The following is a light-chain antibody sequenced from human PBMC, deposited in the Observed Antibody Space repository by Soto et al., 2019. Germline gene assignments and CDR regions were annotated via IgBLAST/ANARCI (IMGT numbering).Light chain of an antibody. V-gene: IGKV3D-11*02. CDR1: QSVSSY. Sequence: EIVLTQSPATLSLSPGERATLSCRASQSVSSYLAWYQQKPGQAPRLLIYDASNRATGIPARFSGSGPGTDFTLTISRLEPEDFAVCYCQQYGSSGTFGQGTKVDIK. CDR3: QQYGSSGT. CDR2: DAS. J-gene: IGKJ1*01.